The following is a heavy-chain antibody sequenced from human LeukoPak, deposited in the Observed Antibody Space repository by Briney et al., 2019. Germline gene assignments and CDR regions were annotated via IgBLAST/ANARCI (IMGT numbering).Heavy chain of an antibody. CDR2: MNPNSGNT. CDR1: GYTFTSYD. V-gene: IGHV1-8*01. Sequence: GASVKVSCKASGYTFTSYDINWVRQAPGQGLEWMGWMNPNSGNTGYAQKFQGRVTMTRNTSISTAYMELSSLRSEDTAVYYCARGGWGCSGGSCPRYYYYYMDVWGKGTTVTISS. CDR3: ARGGWGCSGGSCPRYYYYYMDV. J-gene: IGHJ6*03. D-gene: IGHD2-15*01.